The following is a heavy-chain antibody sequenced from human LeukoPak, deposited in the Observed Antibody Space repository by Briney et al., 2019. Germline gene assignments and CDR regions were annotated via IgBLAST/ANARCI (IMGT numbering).Heavy chain of an antibody. CDR2: ISYDGSNK. V-gene: IGHV3-30-3*01. CDR1: GFTFRSFA. Sequence: GGSLRLSCAASGFTFRSFAMHWVRQAPGKGLEWVAIISYDGSNKNYADSVKGRFTISRDNSKNTLYLQMNSLRPEDTAIYHCAALGGSSSWYGNWFDPWGQGTLVTVSS. J-gene: IGHJ5*02. CDR3: AALGGSSSWYGNWFDP. D-gene: IGHD6-13*01.